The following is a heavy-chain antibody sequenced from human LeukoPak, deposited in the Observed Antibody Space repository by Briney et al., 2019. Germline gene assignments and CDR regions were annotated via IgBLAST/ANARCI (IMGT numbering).Heavy chain of an antibody. Sequence: SETLSLTCAVSGGSISSGGYSWSWIRQPPGKGLEWIGYMYHSGSTYYNPSLKSRVTILVDRSKNQFSLKLSSVTAADTAVYFCARTDYGGNSDYYYGLDVWGQGTTVTVSS. D-gene: IGHD4-23*01. J-gene: IGHJ6*02. V-gene: IGHV4-30-2*01. CDR3: ARTDYGGNSDYYYGLDV. CDR1: GGSISSGGYS. CDR2: MYHSGST.